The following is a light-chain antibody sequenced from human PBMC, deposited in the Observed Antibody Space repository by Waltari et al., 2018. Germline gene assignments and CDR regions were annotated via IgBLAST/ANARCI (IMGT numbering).Light chain of an antibody. CDR1: SDSIASFY. J-gene: IGLJ2*01. CDR3: QSYDGSSVV. Sequence: NFMLTQPHSMSESPGKTVIISCTRSSDSIASFYVQWFQQRPGSAPTTVIFEDNQRPSGVPDRFSCSIDSSSNSASLTISGLKPEDEADHYCQSYDGSSVVFGGGTKLTVL. CDR2: EDN. V-gene: IGLV6-57*04.